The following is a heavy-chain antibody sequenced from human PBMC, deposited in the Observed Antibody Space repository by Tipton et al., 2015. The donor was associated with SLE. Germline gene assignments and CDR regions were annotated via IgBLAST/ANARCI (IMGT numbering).Heavy chain of an antibody. CDR3: ARVEYSSSWFLNWFDP. D-gene: IGHD6-13*01. J-gene: IGHJ5*02. CDR2: IYYSGST. CDR1: GGSISSYY. Sequence: LRLSCTVSGGSISSYYWSWIRQPPGKGLEWIGYIYYSGSTNYNPSLKSRVTILVDTSKNQFSLNLNSVTAADTAVYYCARVEYSSSWFLNWFDPWGQGTLVTVSS. V-gene: IGHV4-59*12.